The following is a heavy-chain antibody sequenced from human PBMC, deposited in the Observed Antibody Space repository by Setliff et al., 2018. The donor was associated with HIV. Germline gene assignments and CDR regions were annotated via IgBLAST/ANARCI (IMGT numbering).Heavy chain of an antibody. CDR1: GGSISSSGYY. J-gene: IGHJ6*03. Sequence: PSETLSLTCTVSGGSISSSGYYWGWIRQPPGKGLEWIGSIFYSGSTSYNPSLKSRVTISVDTSKNQFSLKLSSVTAADTAMYYCARRGGLVRGVITYYYMDVWGIGTTVTVSS. CDR3: ARRGGLVRGVITYYYMDV. V-gene: IGHV4-39*01. CDR2: IFYSGST. D-gene: IGHD3-10*01.